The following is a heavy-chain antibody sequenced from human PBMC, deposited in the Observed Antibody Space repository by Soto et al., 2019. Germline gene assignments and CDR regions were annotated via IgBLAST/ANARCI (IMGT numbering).Heavy chain of an antibody. CDR2: IYYSGST. CDR1: GGSISSSSYY. Sequence: QLRLQESGPGLVKPSETLSLTCTVSGGSISSSSYYWGWIRQPPGKGLEWIGSIYYSGSTYYNPSLKSRVTISVDTSKNQFSLKLSSVTAADTAVYYCRVWDGDASFYYYYGMDVWGQGTTVTVSS. J-gene: IGHJ6*02. V-gene: IGHV4-39*01. CDR3: RVWDGDASFYYYYGMDV. D-gene: IGHD4-17*01.